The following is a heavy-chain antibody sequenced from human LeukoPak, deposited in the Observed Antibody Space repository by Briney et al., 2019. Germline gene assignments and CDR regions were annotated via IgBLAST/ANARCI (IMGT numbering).Heavy chain of an antibody. V-gene: IGHV1-2*02. J-gene: IGHJ4*02. CDR3: TRSGFGGGVHFDF. Sequence: GASVKVSCKASGYTFTGYYMHWVRQAPGQGLEWMGWINPNSGDTDYVLKFRGKVTMTRDTSISTAYMELSSLTYEDSAMYYCTRSGFGGGVHFDFWGQGTPVTVSS. CDR2: INPNSGDT. CDR1: GYTFTGYY. D-gene: IGHD3-10*01.